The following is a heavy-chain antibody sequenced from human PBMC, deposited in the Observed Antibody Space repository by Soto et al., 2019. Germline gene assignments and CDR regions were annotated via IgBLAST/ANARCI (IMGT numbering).Heavy chain of an antibody. D-gene: IGHD2-15*01. J-gene: IGHJ6*02. CDR1: GFTFSSYG. CDR2: IWYDGSNK. CDR3: ARDRGGPPPRYYYGMDV. V-gene: IGHV3-33*01. Sequence: QVQLVESGGGVVQPGRSLRLSCAASGFTFSSYGMHWVRQAPGKGLEWVAVIWYDGSNKYYADSVKGRFTISRDNSKNTLYLQMNSLRAEDTAVYYCARDRGGPPPRYYYGMDVWGQGTTVTVSS.